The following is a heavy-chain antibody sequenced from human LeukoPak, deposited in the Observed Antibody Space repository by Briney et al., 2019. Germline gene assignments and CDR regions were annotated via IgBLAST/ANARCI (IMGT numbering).Heavy chain of an antibody. CDR1: GYTFTGYY. CDR2: INPNSGGT. V-gene: IGHV1-2*02. D-gene: IGHD1-1*01. Sequence: ASVKVSCKASGYTFTGYYMHWVRQAPGQGLEWMGWINPNSGGTNYAQKFQGRVTMTRDTSTSTAYMELRSLRSDDTAVYYCARETGTSYNWFDPWGQGTLVTVSS. CDR3: ARETGTSYNWFDP. J-gene: IGHJ5*02.